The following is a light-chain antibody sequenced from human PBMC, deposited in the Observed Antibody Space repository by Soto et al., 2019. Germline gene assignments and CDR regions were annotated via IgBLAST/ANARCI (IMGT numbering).Light chain of an antibody. CDR2: LAS. J-gene: IGKJ4*01. V-gene: IGKV1-9*01. CDR1: QVISKY. Sequence: IQLTQSPSSLSASVGDRVTITCRASQVISKYLAWYQQKPGTAPKLLIYLASTLQGGVPSRFSGSGSGPDFSLTISSLQPEDVATYYCQYLNSFPLTFGGGTKVEIK. CDR3: QYLNSFPLT.